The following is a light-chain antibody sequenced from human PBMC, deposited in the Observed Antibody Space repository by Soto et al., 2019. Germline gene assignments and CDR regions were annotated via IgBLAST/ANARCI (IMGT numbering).Light chain of an antibody. V-gene: IGKV3D-20*02. Sequence: EIVLTQSPGTLSLSPGERATLSCRASQSVSSGHLAWYQQKPGQAPRLLIYGVSSRATGIPDRFSGSGPGTDFALTISRLEPEDFAVYYCQQPSNWPETFRQWPQVHI. CDR3: QQPSNWPET. CDR2: GVS. J-gene: IGKJ1*01. CDR1: QSVSSGH.